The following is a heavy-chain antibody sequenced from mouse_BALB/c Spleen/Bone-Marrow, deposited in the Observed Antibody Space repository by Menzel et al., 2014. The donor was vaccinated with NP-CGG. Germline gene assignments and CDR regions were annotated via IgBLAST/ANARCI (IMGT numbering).Heavy chain of an antibody. D-gene: IGHD3-2*01. Sequence: QVHVKQSGPELVKPGALVKISCKASGYTFTSYDINWVKQRPGQGLEWIGWIYPGDGSTKYNEKLKGKATLTADKSSSTAYMQLSSLTSENSAVYFCARSGDSSGYGFAYWGQGTLVTVSA. CDR1: GYTFTSYD. V-gene: IGHV1S56*01. J-gene: IGHJ3*01. CDR3: ARSGDSSGYGFAY. CDR2: IYPGDGST.